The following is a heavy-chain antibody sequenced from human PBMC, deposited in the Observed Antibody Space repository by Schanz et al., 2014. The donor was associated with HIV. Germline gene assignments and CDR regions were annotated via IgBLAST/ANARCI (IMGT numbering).Heavy chain of an antibody. CDR2: IHGGGGMP. Sequence: EVQLLESGGGVVQPGGSLRLSCAASGFTFSTYAMTWVRQTPGKGLEWVASIHGGGGMPFYADFVKGRFTVSRDNSKNTLYLQMNSLRAEDTAVYYCAKSRGDSWPYGMDVWGQGTTVTVSS. J-gene: IGHJ6*02. CDR1: GFTFSTYA. D-gene: IGHD4-17*01. CDR3: AKSRGDSWPYGMDV. V-gene: IGHV3-23*01.